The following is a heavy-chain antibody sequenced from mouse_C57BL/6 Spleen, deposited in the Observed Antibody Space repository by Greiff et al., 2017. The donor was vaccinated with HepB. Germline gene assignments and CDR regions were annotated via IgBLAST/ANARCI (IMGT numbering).Heavy chain of an antibody. D-gene: IGHD1-1*01. CDR2: IDPETGGT. V-gene: IGHV1-15*01. Sequence: VKVVESGAELVRPGASVTLSCKASGYTFTDYEMHWVKQTPVHGLEWIGAIDPETGGTAYNQKFKGKAILTADKSSSTAYMELRSLTSEDSAVYYCTRSGRYPAYFDVWGTGTTVTVSS. J-gene: IGHJ1*03. CDR3: TRSGRYPAYFDV. CDR1: GYTFTDYE.